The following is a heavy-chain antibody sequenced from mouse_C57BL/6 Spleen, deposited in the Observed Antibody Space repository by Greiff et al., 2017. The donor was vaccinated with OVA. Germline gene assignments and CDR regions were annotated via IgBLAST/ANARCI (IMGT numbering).Heavy chain of an antibody. D-gene: IGHD1-1*01. V-gene: IGHV1-53*01. CDR2: INPSNGGT. CDR1: GYTFTSYW. CDR3: ARAYYGSSSHWYFDV. J-gene: IGHJ1*03. Sequence: VQLQQPGTELVKPGASVKLSCKASGYTFTSYWMHWVKQRPGQGLEWIGNINPSNGGTNYNEKFKSKATLTVDKSSSTAYMQLSSLTSEDSAVFDCARAYYGSSSHWYFDVWGTGTTVTVSA.